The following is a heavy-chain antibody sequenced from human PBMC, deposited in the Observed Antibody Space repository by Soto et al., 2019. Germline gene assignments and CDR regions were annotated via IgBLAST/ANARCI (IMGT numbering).Heavy chain of an antibody. CDR2: INGNGRAT. Sequence: EVQLAESGGGLVQPGGSLRLSCAVSGFTFTDYWMHWVRQAPGKGLVWVSRINGNGRATDYADSVKGRFIISRDNAKNTLHLQMNSLRAEGTAIYYCARAPVQVYREIDVWGHGTTVTVSS. J-gene: IGHJ6*02. V-gene: IGHV3-74*01. D-gene: IGHD1-20*01. CDR3: ARAPVQVYREIDV. CDR1: GFTFTDYW.